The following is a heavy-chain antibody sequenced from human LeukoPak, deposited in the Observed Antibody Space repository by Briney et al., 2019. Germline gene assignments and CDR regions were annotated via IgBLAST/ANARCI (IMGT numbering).Heavy chain of an antibody. CDR2: ITGNSHYI. CDR3: ATKQWVPYYFHY. V-gene: IGHV3-21*01. CDR1: GFDLSTYT. D-gene: IGHD1/OR15-1a*01. J-gene: IGHJ4*02. Sequence: GGSLRLSCVASGFDLSTYTMNWVRQAPGKGLEWVSSITGNSHYIYYADSVKGRFNISRDNAQNSLFLQMNSLRAEDTAVYYCATKQWVPYYFHYWGQGSLVTVSS.